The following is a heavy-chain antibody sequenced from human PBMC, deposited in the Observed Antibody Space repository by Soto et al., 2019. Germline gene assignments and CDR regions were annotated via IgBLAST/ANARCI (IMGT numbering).Heavy chain of an antibody. CDR1: GFTSSSYA. CDR3: AAPAHYYDFWSGYYDPDYYYYMDV. CDR2: ISGSGGST. Sequence: PGGSLRLSCAASGFTSSSYAMSWVRQAPGKGLEWVSAISGSGGSTYYADSVKGRFTISRDNSKNTLYLQMNSLRAEDTAVYYCAAPAHYYDFWSGYYDPDYYYYMDVWGKGTTVTVSS. D-gene: IGHD3-3*01. V-gene: IGHV3-23*01. J-gene: IGHJ6*03.